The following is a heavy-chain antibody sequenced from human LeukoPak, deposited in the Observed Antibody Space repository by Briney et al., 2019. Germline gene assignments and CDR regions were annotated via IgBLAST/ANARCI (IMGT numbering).Heavy chain of an antibody. J-gene: IGHJ4*02. D-gene: IGHD1-20*01. CDR3: ARGYNWNYFDC. CDR1: GFTFSSYG. Sequence: PGGSLRLSCAASGFTFSSYGMHWVRQAPGKGLEWVAVIWYDGSNKYYADSVKGRFTISRDNSKNTLYLQMNSLRAEDTAVYYCARGYNWNYFDCWGQGTLVTVSS. CDR2: IWYDGSNK. V-gene: IGHV3-33*01.